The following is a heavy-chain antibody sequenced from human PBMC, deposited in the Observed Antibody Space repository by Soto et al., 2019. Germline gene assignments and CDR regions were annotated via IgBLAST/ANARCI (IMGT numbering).Heavy chain of an antibody. J-gene: IGHJ4*02. CDR2: ISGGSKTK. CDR3: ASITRGSFYDSSGYYKAPFDY. V-gene: IGHV3-48*01. Sequence: PGGSLSLSCEGSEFTISTYSMNWVRPNPGKGLEWISYISGGSKTKSYADSVKGRFTISRDNSKNTLYLQMNSLRAEDTAVYYCASITRGSFYDSSGYYKAPFDYWGQGTLVTVSS. D-gene: IGHD3-22*01. CDR1: EFTISTYS.